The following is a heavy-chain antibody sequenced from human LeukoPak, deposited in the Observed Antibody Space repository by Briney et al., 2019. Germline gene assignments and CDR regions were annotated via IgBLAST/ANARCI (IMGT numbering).Heavy chain of an antibody. CDR1: GFTLSSYW. CDR3: ARDLYYYDSSGRFDP. V-gene: IGHV3-74*01. Sequence: AGSLRLSCAASGFTLSSYWTHWVRQAPGKGLVWFSRINSDGSSTSYADSAKGRFTISRDNAKNTLYLQMNSLRAEDTAVYYCARDLYYYDSSGRFDPWGQGTLVTVSS. CDR2: INSDGSST. J-gene: IGHJ5*02. D-gene: IGHD3-22*01.